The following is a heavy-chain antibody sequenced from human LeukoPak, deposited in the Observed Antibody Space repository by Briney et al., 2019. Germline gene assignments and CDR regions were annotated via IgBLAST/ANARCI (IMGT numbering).Heavy chain of an antibody. J-gene: IGHJ4*02. CDR1: GFTFSSYE. V-gene: IGHV3-23*01. D-gene: IGHD3/OR15-3a*01. Sequence: QPGGSLRLSCAASGFTFSSYEMNWVRQAPGKGLEWVSAISGSGSSTYYADSVKGRFTISRDNSKNTLYLQMNSLRAEDTAVYYCALRGAGYYTFGYWGQGTLVTVSS. CDR2: ISGSGSST. CDR3: ALRGAGYYTFGY.